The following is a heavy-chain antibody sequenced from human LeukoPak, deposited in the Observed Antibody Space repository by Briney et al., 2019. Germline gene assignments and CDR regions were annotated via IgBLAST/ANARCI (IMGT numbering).Heavy chain of an antibody. CDR2: ISAYNGNT. CDR3: ARESYSSSWYVDFDY. J-gene: IGHJ4*02. Sequence: ASVKVSCKASGYTFTGYYMHWVRQAPGQGLEWMGWISAYNGNTNYAQKLQGRVTMTTDTSTSTAYMELRSLRSDDTAVYYCARESYSSSWYVDFDYWGQGTLVTVSS. V-gene: IGHV1-18*04. D-gene: IGHD6-13*01. CDR1: GYTFTGYY.